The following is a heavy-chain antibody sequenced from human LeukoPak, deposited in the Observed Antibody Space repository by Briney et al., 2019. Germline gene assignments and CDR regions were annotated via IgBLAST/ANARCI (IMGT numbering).Heavy chain of an antibody. V-gene: IGHV3-64*01. D-gene: IGHD1-26*01. J-gene: IGHJ4*02. Sequence: GGSLRLSCAASGFTFSSYAMYWVRQAPGKGLEYVSAISSNGGSTYYANSVKGRFTISRDNSKNTLYLQMGSLRAEDMAVYYCARGSGSFGTWGFDYWGQGTLVTVSS. CDR1: GFTFSSYA. CDR2: ISSNGGST. CDR3: ARGSGSFGTWGFDY.